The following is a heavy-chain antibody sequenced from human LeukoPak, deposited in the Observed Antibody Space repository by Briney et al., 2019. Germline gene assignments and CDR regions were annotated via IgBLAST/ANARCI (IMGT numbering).Heavy chain of an antibody. CDR3: ARVYYYSSYWFDP. CDR2: IYYSGNT. D-gene: IGHD3-10*01. V-gene: IGHV4-61*01. J-gene: IGHJ5*02. CDR1: GGSVTIGSYY. Sequence: PSETLSLTCTVSGGSVTIGSYYWSWIRQPPGKGLEWIGCIYYSGNTDYNPSLKSRVTISVDTSKNQFSLKLNSVTVADTAVYFYARVYYYSSYWFDPWGQGTLVTVSS.